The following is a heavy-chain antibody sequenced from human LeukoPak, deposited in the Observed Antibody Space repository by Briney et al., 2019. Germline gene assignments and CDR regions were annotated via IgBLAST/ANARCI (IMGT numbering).Heavy chain of an antibody. V-gene: IGHV4-4*07. CDR3: ARDYAWENTYYSDSSGYFAFDI. Sequence: ASETLSLTCTVSAGSISSYYWSWIRQPAGKGLEWIGRIYTSGSTNYNPSLKSRVTMSVDTSKNQFSLKLSSVTAADTAVYYCARDYAWENTYYSDSSGYFAFDIWGQGTMVTVSS. CDR2: IYTSGST. J-gene: IGHJ3*02. D-gene: IGHD3-22*01. CDR1: AGSISSYY.